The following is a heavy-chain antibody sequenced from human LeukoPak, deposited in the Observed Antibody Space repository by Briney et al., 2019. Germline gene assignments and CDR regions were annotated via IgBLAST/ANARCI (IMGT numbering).Heavy chain of an antibody. D-gene: IGHD3-22*01. J-gene: IGHJ4*02. CDR2: IYYSGST. Sequence: SETLSLTCTVSGGSVSSNIYYWNWIRQPPGKGLEWFGYIYYSGSTNYNPSLKSRVTISVDTSKKQFSLKLTSLTAADTAVYYCAREDSSGYLGYWGQGTLVTVSS. CDR3: AREDSSGYLGY. CDR1: GGSVSSNIYY. V-gene: IGHV4-61*01.